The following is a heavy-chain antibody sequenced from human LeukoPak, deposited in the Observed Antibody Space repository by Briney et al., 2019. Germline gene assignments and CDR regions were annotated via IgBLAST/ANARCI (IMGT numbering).Heavy chain of an antibody. J-gene: IGHJ4*02. V-gene: IGHV3-23*01. D-gene: IGHD5/OR15-5a*01. Sequence: GGSLRLSCAASGVTFSSYAMSWVRQAPGKGLEWVSAISGSGGSTYYADSVKGRFTIYRDNSKNTLYLQMNNLRVEDTAVYYCARPHDRGVYVFDYWGQGTLVTVSS. CDR3: ARPHDRGVYVFDY. CDR1: GVTFSSYA. CDR2: ISGSGGST.